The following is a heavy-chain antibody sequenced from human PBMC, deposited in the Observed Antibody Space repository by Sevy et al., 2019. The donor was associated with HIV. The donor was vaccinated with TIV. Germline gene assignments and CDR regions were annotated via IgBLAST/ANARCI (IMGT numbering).Heavy chain of an antibody. D-gene: IGHD1-7*01. V-gene: IGHV3-15*01. CDR3: AAGTGTSEFDH. Sequence: GGSLRLSCAASGFTFSEAWMSWVRQAPGKGLEWVGRIKSKTDAATRDFAAPVRGRFSISRDDSANTVYLVMNNLKPEDTGVYYCAAGTGTSEFDHWGQGTLVTVSS. CDR1: GFTFSEAW. CDR2: IKSKTDAATR. J-gene: IGHJ4*02.